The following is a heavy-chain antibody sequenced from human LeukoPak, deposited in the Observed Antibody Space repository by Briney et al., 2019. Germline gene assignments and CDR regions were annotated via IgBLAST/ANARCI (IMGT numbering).Heavy chain of an antibody. V-gene: IGHV4-59*04. CDR3: ARQRYSGYDYALPEFDY. Sequence: PSETLSLTCTVSGGSINNYYWSWIRQPPGKGLVWVGSIFYSGTTYYNPSLKSRVTISVDTSKNQFSLKLSSVTAADTAVYYCARQRYSGYDYALPEFDYWGQGTLVTVSS. CDR2: IFYSGTT. D-gene: IGHD5-12*01. CDR1: GGSINNYY. J-gene: IGHJ4*02.